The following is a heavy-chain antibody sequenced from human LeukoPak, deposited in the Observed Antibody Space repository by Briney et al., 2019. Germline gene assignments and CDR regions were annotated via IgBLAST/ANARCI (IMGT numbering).Heavy chain of an antibody. D-gene: IGHD6-13*01. V-gene: IGHV1-8*01. Sequence: EASVKVSCKASGYTFSSYDINWVRQATGQGLEWMGWMNPNSGNTGYAQKFQGRLNMTRNTSIDTAYMELSSLRSDDTAVYYCARSSYSSRRGDYWGQGTLVTVSS. CDR3: ARSSYSSRRGDY. J-gene: IGHJ4*02. CDR1: GYTFSSYD. CDR2: MNPNSGNT.